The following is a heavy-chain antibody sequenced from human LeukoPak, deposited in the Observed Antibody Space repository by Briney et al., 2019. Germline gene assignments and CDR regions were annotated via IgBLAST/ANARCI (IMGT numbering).Heavy chain of an antibody. Sequence: GGSLRLSCAASGFTFSSYAMSWVRQAPGKGLEWVSAFSGSGGSTYYADSVKGRFTISRDNSKNTLYLQMNSLRAEDTAVYYCAKASQLGIAAADYFDYWGQGTLVTVSS. V-gene: IGHV3-23*01. J-gene: IGHJ4*02. D-gene: IGHD7-27*01. CDR1: GFTFSSYA. CDR2: FSGSGGST. CDR3: AKASQLGIAAADYFDY.